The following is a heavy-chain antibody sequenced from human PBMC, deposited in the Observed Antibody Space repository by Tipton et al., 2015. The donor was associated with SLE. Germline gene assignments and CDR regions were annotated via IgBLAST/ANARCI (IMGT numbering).Heavy chain of an antibody. V-gene: IGHV4-59*11. CDR3: ARGASIAARGPLIVNWYFDL. D-gene: IGHD6-6*01. J-gene: IGHJ2*01. CDR1: GGSISSHY. Sequence: TLSLTCTVSGGSISSHYWSWIRQPPGKGLEWIGYIYYSGSTNYNPSLKSRVTISVDTSKNQFSLKLSSVTAADTAVYYCARGASIAARGPLIVNWYFDLWGRGTLVTVSS. CDR2: IYYSGST.